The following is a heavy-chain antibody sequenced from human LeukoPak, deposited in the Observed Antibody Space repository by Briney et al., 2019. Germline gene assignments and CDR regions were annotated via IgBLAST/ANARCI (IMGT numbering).Heavy chain of an antibody. Sequence: GGSLRLSCADPGLYFTDAWMSWVRLAPGKRLEWVCRIKSNVDGGTADYMTSVKGRFTISRDDSQNTLYLQLNSLKAEDTAIYCCMSDPLHQGGVDYWGQGTLVTVSS. V-gene: IGHV3-15*01. CDR1: GLYFTDAW. CDR2: IKSNVDGGTA. CDR3: MSDPLHQGGVDY. J-gene: IGHJ4*02. D-gene: IGHD3-16*01.